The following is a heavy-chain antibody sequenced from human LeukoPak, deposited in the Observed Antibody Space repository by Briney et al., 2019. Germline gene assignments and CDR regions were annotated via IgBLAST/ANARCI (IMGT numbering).Heavy chain of an antibody. CDR3: AVYDSSGYYYSN. J-gene: IGHJ4*02. D-gene: IGHD3-22*01. CDR1: GYTFTSYY. V-gene: IGHV1-46*01. Sequence: GASVKVSCKASGYTFTSYYMHWVRQAPGQGLEWMGIINPSGGSTSYAQKFQGRVTMTRDTSTSTVYMELSSLRSEDTAVYYCAVYDSSGYYYSNWGQGTLVTVSS. CDR2: INPSGGST.